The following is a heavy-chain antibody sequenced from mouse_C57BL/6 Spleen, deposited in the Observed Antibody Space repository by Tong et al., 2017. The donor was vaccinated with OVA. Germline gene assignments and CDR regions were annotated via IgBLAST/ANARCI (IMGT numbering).Heavy chain of an antibody. J-gene: IGHJ2*01. V-gene: IGHV1-77*01. CDR1: GYTFTDYV. CDR3: ARRPLRPFFDY. CDR2: IYPGSGST. D-gene: IGHD1-2*01. Sequence: VQLQESGPELVKPGASVKMSCKASGYTFTDYVISWVKQRTGQGLEWIGEIYPGSGSTYYNEKFKVKATLTADKSSNTAYMQLSSLTSEDSAVYFCARRPLRPFFDYWGQGTTLTVSS.